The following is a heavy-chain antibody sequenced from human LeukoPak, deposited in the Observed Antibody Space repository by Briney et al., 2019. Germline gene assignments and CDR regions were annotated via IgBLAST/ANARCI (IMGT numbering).Heavy chain of an antibody. J-gene: IGHJ3*02. D-gene: IGHD4-23*01. CDR1: GFTFSSYA. V-gene: IGHV3-30*04. CDR2: ISYDGSNK. Sequence: GRSLRLSCAASGFTFSSYAMHWVRQAPGKGLEWVAVISYDGSNKYYADSVKGRFTISRDNSKNTLYLQMNSLRAEDTAVYYCAKERYGGGAFDIWGQGTMVTVSS. CDR3: AKERYGGGAFDI.